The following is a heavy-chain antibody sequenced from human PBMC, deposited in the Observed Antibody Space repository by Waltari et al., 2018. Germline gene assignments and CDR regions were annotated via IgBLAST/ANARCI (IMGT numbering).Heavy chain of an antibody. J-gene: IGHJ4*02. D-gene: IGHD3-16*01. Sequence: QVQLQESGPGLVKPSETLSLTCSVSGGSINSYYGSWIRQSAGKGLEWLGRIYASGTTTYNPPLESRITRSVDTSKNQFSLKLGSVTAADTAVYFCARGVAGEFYFDYWGQGTLVTVSS. CDR1: GGSINSYY. CDR3: ARGVAGEFYFDY. V-gene: IGHV4-4*07. CDR2: IYASGTT.